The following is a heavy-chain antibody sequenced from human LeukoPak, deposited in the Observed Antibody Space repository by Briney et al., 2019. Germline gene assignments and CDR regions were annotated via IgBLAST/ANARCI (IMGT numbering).Heavy chain of an antibody. D-gene: IGHD2-15*01. V-gene: IGHV3-64D*09. J-gene: IGHJ4*02. Sequence: PGGSLRLSCSASGFTFSNYAMHWVRQAPGKGLEYVSAISSNGGSTYYADSVKGGFTISRDNSKNTLYLQMSSLRAEDTALYYCVKGYCSGGSCFSRTMYYFDYWGQGTLVTVSS. CDR1: GFTFSNYA. CDR3: VKGYCSGGSCFSRTMYYFDY. CDR2: ISSNGGST.